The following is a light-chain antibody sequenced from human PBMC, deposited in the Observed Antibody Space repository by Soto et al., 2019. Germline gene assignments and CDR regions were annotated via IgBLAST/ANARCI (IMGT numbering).Light chain of an antibody. Sequence: DILLTQSPSFLSASAGERATITCRASQGINSYLAWYQQEPGKAPKLLIYAASTLQSGVPSRFSGSASGTEFTLTISSLQPEDFAVYYCQQVNSYPLSFGGGTKVDIK. J-gene: IGKJ4*01. CDR1: QGINSY. CDR3: QQVNSYPLS. CDR2: AAS. V-gene: IGKV1-9*01.